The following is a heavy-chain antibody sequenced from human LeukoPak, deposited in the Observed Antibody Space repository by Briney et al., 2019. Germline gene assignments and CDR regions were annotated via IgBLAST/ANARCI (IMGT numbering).Heavy chain of an antibody. CDR2: ISRSGHSI. D-gene: IGHD2-21*02. CDR1: EFTFTAVSGYTFSSYT. Sequence: MPGGSLRLSCAASEFTFTAVSGYTFSSYTMNWVRLAPGKGLEWLSSISRSGHSIFYADSVKGRFTISRDNAKNSLYLQMNSLRAEDTAVYYCASELHFWGQGTLVTVSS. V-gene: IGHV3-21*01. J-gene: IGHJ4*02. CDR3: ASELHF.